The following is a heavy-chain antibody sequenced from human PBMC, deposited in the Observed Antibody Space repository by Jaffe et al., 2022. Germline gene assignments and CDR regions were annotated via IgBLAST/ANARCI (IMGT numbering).Heavy chain of an antibody. V-gene: IGHV4-38-2*02. Sequence: QVQLQESGPGLVKPSETLSLTCSVSDDSIKTTYYWGWIRQAPGKGLEWIGHIIYSGTTYYNPSLKSRVTISIETSKNQFSLKMTSVAAADMAVYYCARVRGSGNIRWFDPWGQGILVTVSS. CDR3: ARVRGSGNIRWFDP. D-gene: IGHD3-10*01. CDR2: IIYSGTT. J-gene: IGHJ5*02. CDR1: DDSIKTTYY.